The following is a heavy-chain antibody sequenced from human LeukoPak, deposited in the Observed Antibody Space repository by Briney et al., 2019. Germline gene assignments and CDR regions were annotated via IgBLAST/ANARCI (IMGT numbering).Heavy chain of an antibody. J-gene: IGHJ4*02. CDR3: AGGPNYGDRVDYFDY. CDR1: GFIFRNHW. D-gene: IGHD4-17*01. V-gene: IGHV3-7*01. CDR2: IKQDGNEK. Sequence: GGSLRLSCAASGFIFRNHWMSWVRQVPRRGLEWVAHIKQDGNEKHYVDSVEGRFTLSRDDSKNSLYLQMNSLRVDDSAVYYCAGGPNYGDRVDYFDYWGQGTLVTVSS.